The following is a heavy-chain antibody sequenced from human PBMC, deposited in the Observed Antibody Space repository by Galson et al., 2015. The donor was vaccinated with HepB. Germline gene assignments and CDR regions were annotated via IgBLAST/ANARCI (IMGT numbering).Heavy chain of an antibody. CDR1: GVSISDTTYC. CDR2: ISFNGRT. J-gene: IGHJ6*02. D-gene: IGHD1/OR15-1a*01. CDR3: ARHGNNYYFFYGMDI. Sequence: SEPLSLTCTVSGVSISDTTYCWGWVRLHPGRGLEWIGSISFNGRTNYEASLESRVSVSLDMSKNQFSLTLTSVTAADTAVYYCARHGNNYYFFYGMDIWGQGTTVTVSS. V-gene: IGHV4-39*01.